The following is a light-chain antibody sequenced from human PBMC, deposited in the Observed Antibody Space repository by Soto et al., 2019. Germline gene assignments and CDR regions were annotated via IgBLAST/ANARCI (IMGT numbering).Light chain of an antibody. J-gene: IGKJ1*01. Sequence: DIQMTQSPSSLSASVGDRVTFTCRASRDITNHLAWYQQKPGKVPKLLIYAASTLQSGVPSRFSGSGSGTDFTLTISSLQPEDVATYFCLTYNSGLWSFGQGSKVEIK. CDR3: LTYNSGLWS. CDR2: AAS. CDR1: RDITNH. V-gene: IGKV1-27*01.